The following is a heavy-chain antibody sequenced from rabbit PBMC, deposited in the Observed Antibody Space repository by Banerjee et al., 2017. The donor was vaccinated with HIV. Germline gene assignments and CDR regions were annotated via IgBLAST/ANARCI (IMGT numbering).Heavy chain of an antibody. D-gene: IGHD1-1*01. J-gene: IGHJ4*01. Sequence: QQQLEESGGGLVKPEGSLTLTCKASGFDLSSYYYMCWVRQAPGKGLELIACIYTDSGNTWYASWVNGRFTISRSTSLNTVDLKMTSLTAADTATYFCAREDSSGAYYFDLWGQGTLVTVS. V-gene: IGHV1S43*01. CDR2: IYTDSGNT. CDR3: AREDSSGAYYFDL. CDR1: GFDLSSYYY.